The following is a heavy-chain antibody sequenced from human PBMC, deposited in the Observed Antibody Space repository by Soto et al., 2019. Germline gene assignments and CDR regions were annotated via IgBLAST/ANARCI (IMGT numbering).Heavy chain of an antibody. CDR3: ARDPIAVAGTGRYFDY. Sequence: EVQLVESGGGLVQPGGSLRLSCAASGFTFSSYSMNWVRQAPGKGLEWVSSISSSSSYIYYADSVKGRFTISRDNAKNSLYLQMNSLRAEDTAVYYCARDPIAVAGTGRYFDYWGQGTLVTVSS. D-gene: IGHD6-19*01. V-gene: IGHV3-21*01. J-gene: IGHJ4*02. CDR2: ISSSSSYI. CDR1: GFTFSSYS.